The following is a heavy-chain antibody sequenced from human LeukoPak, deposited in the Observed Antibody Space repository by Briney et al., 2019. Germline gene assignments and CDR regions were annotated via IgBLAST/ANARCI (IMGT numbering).Heavy chain of an antibody. J-gene: IGHJ6*02. D-gene: IGHD1-1*01. CDR3: ARVGGTNYYYYGMDV. CDR1: GSSISSYY. Sequence: SETLSLTCTVFGSSISSYYWSWIRQPPGKGLEWIGYIYDSGSTNYNPSLKSRVTISVDTSKNQFSLKLSSVTAADTAVYYCARVGGTNYYYYGMDVWGQGTTVTVSS. CDR2: IYDSGST. V-gene: IGHV4-59*01.